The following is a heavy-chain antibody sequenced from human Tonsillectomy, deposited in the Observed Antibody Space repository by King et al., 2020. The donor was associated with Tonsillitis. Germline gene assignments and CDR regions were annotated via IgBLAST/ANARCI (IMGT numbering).Heavy chain of an antibody. CDR2: IIPIFGTA. D-gene: IGHD4-17*01. CDR1: GGTFSSYA. CDR3: ARYVRSKSRETTVTTGFLYYGMDV. Sequence: VQLVQSGAEVKKPGSSVKVSCKASGGTFSSYAISWVRQAPGQGLEWMGGIIPIFGTANYAQKFQGRVTITADESTSTAYMELSSLRSEDTAVYYCARYVRSKSRETTVTTGFLYYGMDVWGQGTTVTVSS. J-gene: IGHJ6*02. V-gene: IGHV1-69*01.